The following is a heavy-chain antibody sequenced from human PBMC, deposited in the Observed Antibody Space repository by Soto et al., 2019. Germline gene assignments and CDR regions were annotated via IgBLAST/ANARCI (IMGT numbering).Heavy chain of an antibody. V-gene: IGHV4-39*01. CDR3: ASHTRDIAAAGTWWFDP. Sequence: SETLSLTCTVSGGSISSSSYYWGWIRQPPGKGLEWIGSIYYSGSTYYNPSLKSRVTISVDTSKNQFSLKLSSVTAADTAVYYCASHTRDIAAAGTWWFDPWGQGTLVTVSS. CDR1: GGSISSSSYY. CDR2: IYYSGST. J-gene: IGHJ5*02. D-gene: IGHD6-13*01.